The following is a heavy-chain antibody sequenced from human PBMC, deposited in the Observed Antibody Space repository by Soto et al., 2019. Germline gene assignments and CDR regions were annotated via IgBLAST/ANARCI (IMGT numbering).Heavy chain of an antibody. CDR3: ARVGGGLASLGYYGMDV. J-gene: IGHJ6*02. CDR1: GYTFIGYY. Sequence: ASVKVSFKASGYTFIGYYIHWVRQAPGQGLEWMGWINPNSGGTNYAQRFQGWVTMTRDRSISTAYMELSRLKSDDTAVYYCARVGGGLASLGYYGMDVWGQGTTVTVSS. CDR2: INPNSGGT. V-gene: IGHV1-2*04. D-gene: IGHD3-10*01.